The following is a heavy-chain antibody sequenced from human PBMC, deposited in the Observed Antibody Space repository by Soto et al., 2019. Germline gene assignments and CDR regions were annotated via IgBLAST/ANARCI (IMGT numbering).Heavy chain of an antibody. Sequence: EVQLVESGGGLVQPGGSLRLSCAASGFTCSSYWMSWVRQAPGKGLEWVANIKQDGSEKYYVDSVKGRFTISRDNAKNSLYLQMNSLRAEDTAVYYCARDSSGWIDAFDIWGQGTMVTVSS. CDR1: GFTCSSYW. CDR3: ARDSSGWIDAFDI. J-gene: IGHJ3*02. CDR2: IKQDGSEK. D-gene: IGHD6-19*01. V-gene: IGHV3-7*01.